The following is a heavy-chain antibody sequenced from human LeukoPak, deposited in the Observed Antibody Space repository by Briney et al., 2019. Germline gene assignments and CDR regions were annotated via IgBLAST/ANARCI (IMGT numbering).Heavy chain of an antibody. CDR1: GFTFSTYG. CDR3: ARGSGSGWSWGTKYFDY. J-gene: IGHJ4*02. V-gene: IGHV3-21*01. CDR2: ISSGSTYI. D-gene: IGHD6-19*01. Sequence: AGGSLRLSCAASGFTFSTYGINWVRQAPGKGLEWVSSISSGSTYIYYADSVKGRFTISRDNAKNSLSLQMNSLRADDTAVYYCARGSGSGWSWGTKYFDYWGQGSLVTVSS.